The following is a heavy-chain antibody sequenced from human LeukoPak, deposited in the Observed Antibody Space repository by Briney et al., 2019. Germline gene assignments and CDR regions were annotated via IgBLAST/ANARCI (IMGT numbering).Heavy chain of an antibody. CDR3: ARHRLSTTSGYAFDYMDV. J-gene: IGHJ6*03. D-gene: IGHD5-12*01. CDR1: GGSFSGYY. CDR2: MYHSGST. V-gene: IGHV4-34*01. Sequence: SETLSLTCAVYGGSFSGYYWSWIRQPPGKGLEWIGSMYHSGSTYYNPSLKSRVTISVDTSENQFSLKLTSVTAADTAVYFCARHRLSTTSGYAFDYMDVWGKGTTVTVSS.